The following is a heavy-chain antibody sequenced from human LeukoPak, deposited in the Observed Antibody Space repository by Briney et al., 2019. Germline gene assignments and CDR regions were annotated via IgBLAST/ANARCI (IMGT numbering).Heavy chain of an antibody. CDR2: ISGSGGST. J-gene: IGHJ4*02. V-gene: IGHV3-23*01. Sequence: PGGSLRLSCAASGFTFSSYAMSWVRQAPGKGLEWVSAISGSGGSTYYADSVKGRFSISRDNSKNTLYLQMNSLRAEDTAVYYCAKNLYGDYVGFGYWGQGTLVTVSS. D-gene: IGHD4-17*01. CDR3: AKNLYGDYVGFGY. CDR1: GFTFSSYA.